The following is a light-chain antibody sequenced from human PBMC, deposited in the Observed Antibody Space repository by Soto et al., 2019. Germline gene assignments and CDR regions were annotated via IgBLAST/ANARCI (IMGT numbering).Light chain of an antibody. V-gene: IGKV1-39*01. CDR2: AAS. CDR3: QQSYSFPLT. CDR1: QRISNY. Sequence: DIQMTQSPSSLSASAGDRVTITCRASQRISNYLNWYQHKAGTAPKLLIYAASILQSGVLSRFSGSGSETDFILTISSLQPEDFATYYCQQSYSFPLTFGGGTKVEI. J-gene: IGKJ4*01.